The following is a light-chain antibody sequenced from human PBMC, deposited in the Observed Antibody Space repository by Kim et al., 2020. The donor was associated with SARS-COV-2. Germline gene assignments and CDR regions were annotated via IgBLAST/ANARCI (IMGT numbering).Light chain of an antibody. CDR1: SLRTSY. Sequence: SSELTQDPAVSVALGQTVRITCQGDSLRTSYATWYQQKPGQAPKVVIYGKDNRPSGVPDPFSGSSSGNTAYLTITGTQAGDEADYYCNSRDSNDYVVFGGGTKVTLL. CDR2: GKD. CDR3: NSRDSNDYVV. V-gene: IGLV3-19*01. J-gene: IGLJ2*01.